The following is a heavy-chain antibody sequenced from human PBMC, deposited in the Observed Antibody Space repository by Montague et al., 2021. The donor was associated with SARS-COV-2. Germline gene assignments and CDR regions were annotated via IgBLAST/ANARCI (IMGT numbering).Heavy chain of an antibody. CDR2: ISGGGGTT. D-gene: IGHD3-22*01. Sequence: SLRLSCAASGFTFRSYAMSWVSQAPGKGLEWVSAISGGGGTTYYADSVKGRFTISRDNSKNTLYLQMNSLRAEDTAVYYCAKIWVISGGDYWGQGTLVTVSS. CDR3: AKIWVISGGDY. V-gene: IGHV3-23*01. J-gene: IGHJ4*02. CDR1: GFTFRSYA.